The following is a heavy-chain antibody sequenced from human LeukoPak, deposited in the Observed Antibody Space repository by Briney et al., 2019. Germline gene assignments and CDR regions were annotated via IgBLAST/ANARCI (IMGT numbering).Heavy chain of an antibody. CDR2: INPNSGGT. D-gene: IGHD4-23*01. CDR1: GNTFTGYY. CDR3: ARGSGNSVYNWFDP. Sequence: ASVKVSCKASGNTFTGYYMHWVRQAPGQGLEWMGWINPNSGGTNYAQKFQGRVTMTRDTSISTAYMELSRLRSDDTAVYYCARGSGNSVYNWFDPWGQGTLVTVSS. J-gene: IGHJ5*02. V-gene: IGHV1-2*02.